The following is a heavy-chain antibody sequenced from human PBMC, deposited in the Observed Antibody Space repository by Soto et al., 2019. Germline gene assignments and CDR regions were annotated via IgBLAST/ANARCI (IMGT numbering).Heavy chain of an antibody. J-gene: IGHJ6*02. CDR2: VIPVLTTT. CDR3: ARRRYCGYDCYHKHYYGMDV. CDR1: GDTFSSYI. D-gene: IGHD2-21*02. V-gene: IGHV1-69*08. Sequence: QVQLVQSGAEVKKPGSSVRVSCRSSGDTFSSYIVNWLRLAPGRGLEWMGRVIPVLTTTDYAQNFRGRVTTSADRSTNTVYLDLSSLRSDDPAVYYCARRRYCGYDCYHKHYYGMDVWGQGSLVTVAS.